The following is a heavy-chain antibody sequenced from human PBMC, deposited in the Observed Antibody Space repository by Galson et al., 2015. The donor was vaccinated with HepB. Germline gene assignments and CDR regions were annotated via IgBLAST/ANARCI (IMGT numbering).Heavy chain of an antibody. J-gene: IGHJ4*02. D-gene: IGHD4-17*01. Sequence: YYWGWLRQPPGKGLEWLSYISSSSTYPNYADSVKGRFTVSRDNAKNSLYLQMNSLRAEDTAVYYCARVADVDYGDHSHFDSWGQGTLVTVSS. V-gene: IGHV3-11*06. CDR2: ISSSSTYP. CDR3: ARVADVDYGDHSHFDS.